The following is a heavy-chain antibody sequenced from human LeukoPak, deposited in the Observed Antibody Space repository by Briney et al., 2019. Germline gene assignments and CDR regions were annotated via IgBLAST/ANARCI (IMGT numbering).Heavy chain of an antibody. J-gene: IGHJ4*02. CDR3: AVGDFWSGYYHSGYYFDY. V-gene: IGHV1-69*13. Sequence: GASVKVSCKASGGTFSSYAINWVRQAPGQGLEWMGGIIPIFGTANYAQKFQGRVTITADESTSTAYMELSSLRSEDTAVYYCAVGDFWSGYYHSGYYFDYWGQGTLVTVSS. D-gene: IGHD3-3*01. CDR2: IIPIFGTA. CDR1: GGTFSSYA.